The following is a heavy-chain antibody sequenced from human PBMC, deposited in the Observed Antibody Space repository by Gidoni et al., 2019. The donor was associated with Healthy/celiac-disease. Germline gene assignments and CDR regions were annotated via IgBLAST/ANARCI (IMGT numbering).Heavy chain of an antibody. D-gene: IGHD4-17*01. V-gene: IGHV3-30*18. Sequence: QVQLVESGGGVVQPGRSLRLSCAASGFTFSSYGMHWVRQAPGKGLEWVAVLSYDGSNKYYADSVKGRFTISRDNSKNTLYLQMNSLRAEDTAVYYCAKDHDYGGNSEGYWGQGTLVTVSS. J-gene: IGHJ4*02. CDR2: LSYDGSNK. CDR3: AKDHDYGGNSEGY. CDR1: GFTFSSYG.